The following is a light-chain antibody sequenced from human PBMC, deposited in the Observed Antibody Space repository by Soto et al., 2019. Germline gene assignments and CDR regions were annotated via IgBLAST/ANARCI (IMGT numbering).Light chain of an antibody. V-gene: IGLV1-40*01. CDR1: SSNIGAGYD. CDR3: QSHDSSLSGSKV. J-gene: IGLJ3*02. CDR2: GNS. Sequence: QSVLTQPPSVSGAPGQRVTISCTGSSSNIGAGYDVHWYQQLPGTAPKLLIYGNSNRPSGVPDRFSGSKSGTSASLAITGLQAEDEADYYCQSHDSSLSGSKVFGGGTKLTGL.